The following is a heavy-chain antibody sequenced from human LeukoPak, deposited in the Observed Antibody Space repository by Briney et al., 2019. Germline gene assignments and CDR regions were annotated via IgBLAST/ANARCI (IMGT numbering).Heavy chain of an antibody. CDR3: ARGRKGAADVAWRYYFDY. Sequence: ASVTVSCKASGYTFTSYDINWVRQATGQGLEWMGWMNPNSGNTGYAQKFQGRVTMTRNTSISTAYMELSSLRSEDTAVYYCARGRKGAADVAWRYYFDYWGQGTLVTVSS. D-gene: IGHD6-13*01. J-gene: IGHJ4*02. V-gene: IGHV1-8*01. CDR1: GYTFTSYD. CDR2: MNPNSGNT.